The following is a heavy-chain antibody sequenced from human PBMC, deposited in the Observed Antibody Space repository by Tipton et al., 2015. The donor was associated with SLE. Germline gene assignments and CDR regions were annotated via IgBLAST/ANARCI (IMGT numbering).Heavy chain of an antibody. D-gene: IGHD3-3*01. CDR1: GGSFSGYY. CDR3: ARLRFLEWLFDAFDI. J-gene: IGHJ3*02. Sequence: LRLSCAVYGGSFSGYYWSWIRQPPGKGLEWIGEINHSGSTNFNPSLKSRVTISVDTSKNQFSLKLSSVTAADTAVYYCARLRFLEWLFDAFDIWGQGTMVTVSS. CDR2: INHSGST. V-gene: IGHV4-34*01.